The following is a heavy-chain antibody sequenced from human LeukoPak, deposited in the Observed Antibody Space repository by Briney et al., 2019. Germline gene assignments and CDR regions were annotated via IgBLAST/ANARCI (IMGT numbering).Heavy chain of an antibody. J-gene: IGHJ4*02. CDR2: ITWNSDNI. V-gene: IGHV3-9*01. D-gene: IGHD6-13*01. CDR1: GFTFDDYA. CDR3: AKDGSPHSSSSWHDY. Sequence: GGSLRLSCAASGFTFDDYAMHWVRQAPGKGLEWVSGITWNSDNIGYADSVKGRFTISRDNAKNSLYLQMNSLRAEDTALYYCAKDGSPHSSSSWHDYWGQGTLVTVSS.